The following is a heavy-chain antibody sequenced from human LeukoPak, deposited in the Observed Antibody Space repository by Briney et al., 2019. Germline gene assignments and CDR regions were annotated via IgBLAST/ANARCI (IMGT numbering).Heavy chain of an antibody. J-gene: IGHJ3*02. CDR1: GFTFCDYA. CDR2: IYSGGDT. V-gene: IGHV3-53*04. CDR3: ARERLATRRAFDI. D-gene: IGHD5-12*01. Sequence: GRSLRLSCTASGFTFCDYAMSWFRPAPGKGLGWVSVIYSGGDTYYADSVRGRFTISRHISKNTLYLQMSSLRPDDTAVYYCARERLATRRAFDIWGQGTMVTVSS.